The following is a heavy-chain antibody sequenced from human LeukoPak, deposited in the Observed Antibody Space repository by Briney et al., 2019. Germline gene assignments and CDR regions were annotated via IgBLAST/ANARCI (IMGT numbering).Heavy chain of an antibody. CDR2: IWYDGGNK. J-gene: IGHJ4*02. D-gene: IGHD3-10*01. Sequence: GRSLRLSCAASGLTFSSDGMHWVRQAPGKRLEWVSIIWYDGGNKYYADSMKGRFTISRDNSKNTLYLQMNSLRAEDTAVYYCARMGGSGRGYFDYWGQGTLVTVSS. V-gene: IGHV3-33*01. CDR3: ARMGGSGRGYFDY. CDR1: GLTFSSDG.